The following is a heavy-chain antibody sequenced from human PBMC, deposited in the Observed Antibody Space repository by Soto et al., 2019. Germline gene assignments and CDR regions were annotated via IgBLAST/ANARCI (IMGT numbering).Heavy chain of an antibody. Sequence: ASVKVSCKASGYTFTGYYMHWVRQAPVQGLEWMGWINPNSGGTNYAQKFQGRVTMTRDTSISTAYMELSRLRSDDTAVYYCARGQSITIFGVVIMDNYYYYGMDVWGQGTTVTVSS. V-gene: IGHV1-2*02. CDR2: INPNSGGT. CDR1: GYTFTGYY. D-gene: IGHD3-3*01. CDR3: ARGQSITIFGVVIMDNYYYYGMDV. J-gene: IGHJ6*02.